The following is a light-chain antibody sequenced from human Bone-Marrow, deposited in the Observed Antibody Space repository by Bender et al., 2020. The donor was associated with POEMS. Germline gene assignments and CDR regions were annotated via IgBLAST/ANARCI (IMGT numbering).Light chain of an antibody. CDR1: SSNIGTNP. Sequence: QSVLTQPPSASGTPGQRVTISCSGSSSNIGTNPVNWYQQLPGTAPKLLIYINNQRPSGVPDRFSGSKSGTSASLAISGLQSEDEADYYCAAWEDSLNGHVFGTGTKVTVL. CDR3: AAWEDSLNGHV. CDR2: INN. V-gene: IGLV1-44*01. J-gene: IGLJ1*01.